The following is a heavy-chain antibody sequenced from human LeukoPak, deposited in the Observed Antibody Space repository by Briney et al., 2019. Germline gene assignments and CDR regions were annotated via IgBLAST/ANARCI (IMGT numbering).Heavy chain of an antibody. D-gene: IGHD3-3*01. Sequence: NPGGSLRLSCAASGFTFSNYAMTWVRQAPGKGLEWVSSISSSSSYIYYADSVKGRFTISRDNAKNSLYLQMNSLRAEDTAVYYCARSITIFGVVINYFDYWGQGTLVTVSS. CDR2: ISSSSSYI. V-gene: IGHV3-21*01. CDR3: ARSITIFGVVINYFDY. J-gene: IGHJ4*02. CDR1: GFTFSNYA.